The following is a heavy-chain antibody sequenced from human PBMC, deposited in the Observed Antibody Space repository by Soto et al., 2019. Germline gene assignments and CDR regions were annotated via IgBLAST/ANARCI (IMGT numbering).Heavy chain of an antibody. V-gene: IGHV4-39*07. CDR1: GGSISSSSYY. CDR2: IYYSGST. D-gene: IGHD7-27*01. CDR3: ARDLGIIGGMDV. Sequence: SETLSLTCTVSGGSISSSSYYWGWIRQPPGKGLEWIGSIYYSGSTYYNPSLKSRVTISVDTSKNQFSLKLSSVTAADTAVYYCARDLGIIGGMDVWGQGTTVTVSS. J-gene: IGHJ6*02.